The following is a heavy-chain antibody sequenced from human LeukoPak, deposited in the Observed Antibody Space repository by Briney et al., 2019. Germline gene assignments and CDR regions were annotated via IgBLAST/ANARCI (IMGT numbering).Heavy chain of an antibody. D-gene: IGHD6-13*01. CDR1: GFTFSSYT. Sequence: GGSLRLSCAASGFTFSSYTMHWVRQAPGKGLEWGAGISYDGSNKYYADSVNGRFTISRDNSKNTLYLQMNSLRAEDTAVYYCASHSSTWYNPSDSWGQGTLVTVSS. V-gene: IGHV3-30*04. J-gene: IGHJ4*02. CDR3: ASHSSTWYNPSDS. CDR2: ISYDGSNK.